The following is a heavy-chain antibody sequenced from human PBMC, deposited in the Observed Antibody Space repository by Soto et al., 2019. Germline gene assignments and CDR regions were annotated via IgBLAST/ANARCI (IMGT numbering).Heavy chain of an antibody. CDR1: GFTLSSYR. D-gene: IGHD3-16*01. CDR3: ASGIGGNYNN. J-gene: IGHJ4*02. CDR2: ISSSSSYT. V-gene: IGHV3-21*04. Sequence: LRLSRAAYGFTLSSYRMNWVRQVQGKGLEWVSSISSSSSYTYYADPVKGRFTISRDNAKHSLYLQMNSLRAEDTAVYYCASGIGGNYNNWGQGTLVTVSS.